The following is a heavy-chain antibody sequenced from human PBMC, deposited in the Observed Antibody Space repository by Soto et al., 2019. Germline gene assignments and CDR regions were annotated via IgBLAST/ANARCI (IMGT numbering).Heavy chain of an antibody. CDR3: ARILFDEYRRSWRSAFYGMDV. CDR1: GFTFSAYY. CDR2: INPNSGGT. D-gene: IGHD3-9*01. Sequence: GASVKVSCKASGFTFSAYYIYWVRQAPGQGLEWIGWINPNSGGTNNAQKFQGRVTMTRDTSTSTVYMELSALIPDDTAVYYCARILFDEYRRSWRSAFYGMDVWGQGTTVTVSS. J-gene: IGHJ6*01. V-gene: IGHV1-2*02.